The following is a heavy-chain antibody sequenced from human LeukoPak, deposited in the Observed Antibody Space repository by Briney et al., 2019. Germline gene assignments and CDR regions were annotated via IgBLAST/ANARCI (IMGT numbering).Heavy chain of an antibody. Sequence: PGGSLRLSCAASGFTFSSYAMSWVRQAPGKGLEWVSAISGSGGSTYYADSVKGRFTISRDNSKNTLYLQMNSLRAEDTAVYYCAKDRPSRGAAAGQGWFDPWGQGTLVTVSS. CDR3: AKDRPSRGAAAGQGWFDP. CDR1: GFTFSSYA. J-gene: IGHJ5*02. CDR2: ISGSGGST. D-gene: IGHD6-13*01. V-gene: IGHV3-23*01.